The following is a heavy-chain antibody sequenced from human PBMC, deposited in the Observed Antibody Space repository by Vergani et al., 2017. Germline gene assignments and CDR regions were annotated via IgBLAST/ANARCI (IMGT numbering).Heavy chain of an antibody. CDR3: ARDYELLGHAFDI. CDR2: ISSSSSTI. J-gene: IGHJ3*02. Sequence: EVQLVESGGGMVQPGGSLRLSCAASGFTFSSYSMNWVRQAPGKGLEWVSYISSSSSTIYYADSVKGRFTISRDNAKNSLYLQMNSLRAEDTAVYYCARDYELLGHAFDIWGQGTMVTVSS. V-gene: IGHV3-48*01. CDR1: GFTFSSYS. D-gene: IGHD2-2*01.